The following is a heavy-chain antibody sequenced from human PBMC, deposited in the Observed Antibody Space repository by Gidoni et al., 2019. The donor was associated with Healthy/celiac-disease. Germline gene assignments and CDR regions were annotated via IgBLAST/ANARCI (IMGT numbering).Heavy chain of an antibody. J-gene: IGHJ2*01. V-gene: IGHV5-51*03. CDR2: SYPGDSDT. CDR3: ARRCSSGEMYFDR. Sequence: EVQLVQSGAEVNKPGESLTISCKGSGYSFTTYWIGWVRHMPGKGLEWMGISYPGDSDTRYSPSFQGQVTISADKSISTAFLQWSSLKASDTAMYYCARRCSSGEMYFDRWGRGALVTVSS. CDR1: GYSFTTYW. D-gene: IGHD6-19*01.